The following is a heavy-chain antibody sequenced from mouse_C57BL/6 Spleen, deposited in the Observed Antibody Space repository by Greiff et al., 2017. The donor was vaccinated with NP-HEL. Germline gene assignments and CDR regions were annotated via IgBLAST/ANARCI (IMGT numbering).Heavy chain of an antibody. D-gene: IGHD1-1*01. CDR2: IDPEDGET. CDR3: ALITTVVAKRNYFDY. V-gene: IGHV14-2*01. J-gene: IGHJ2*01. CDR1: GFNIKDYY. Sequence: EVKLQESGAELVKPGASVKLSCTASGFNIKDYYMHWVKQRTEQGLEWIGRIDPEDGETKYAPKFQGKATITADTSSNTAYLQLSSLTSEDTAVYYCALITTVVAKRNYFDYWGQGTTLTVSS.